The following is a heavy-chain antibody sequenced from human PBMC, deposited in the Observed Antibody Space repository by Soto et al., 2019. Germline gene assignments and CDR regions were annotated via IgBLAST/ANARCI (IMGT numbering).Heavy chain of an antibody. CDR3: ARRGSGERDFDY. CDR2: INPSGGST. D-gene: IGHD3-10*01. CDR1: GYTFTSYY. J-gene: IGHJ4*02. V-gene: IGHV1-46*01. Sequence: ASVKVSCKASGYTFTSYYMHWVRQAPGQGLEWMGIINPSGGSTSYAQKFQGRVTMTRDTSTSTVYMELSSLRSEDTAVYYGARRGSGERDFDYWGQGTLVTVSS.